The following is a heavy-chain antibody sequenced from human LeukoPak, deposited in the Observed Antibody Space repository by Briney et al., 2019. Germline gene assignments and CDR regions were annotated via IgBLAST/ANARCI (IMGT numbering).Heavy chain of an antibody. D-gene: IGHD6-13*01. CDR1: GFTFSTYW. CDR2: IKRDGSDK. Sequence: PGGSLRLSCGASGFTFSTYWMSWVRQAPGKGLEWVANIKRDGSDKYYVDSVKGRFTISRDNAKNSLYLQMNSLRAEDTAVYYCAKDILSVAADLDYWGQGTLVTVSS. CDR3: AKDILSVAADLDY. V-gene: IGHV3-7*01. J-gene: IGHJ4*02.